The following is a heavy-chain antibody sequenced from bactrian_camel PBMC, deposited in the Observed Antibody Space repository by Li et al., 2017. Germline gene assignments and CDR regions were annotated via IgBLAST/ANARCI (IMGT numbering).Heavy chain of an antibody. CDR3: AAGFLLPGVAARLTAAHVGS. V-gene: IGHV3S31*01. D-gene: IGHD3*01. CDR2: IYLGRGDP. CDR1: AYTYSTLC. Sequence: VQLVESGGGSVQAGGSLRLSCEVSAYTYSTLCIGWFRQTPGKEREGVALIYLGRGDPWVADSLKGRFTISHENAQHISYLQMDSLKPEDTGVYFCAAGFLLPGVAARLTAAHVGSWGQGTQVTVS. J-gene: IGHJ6*01.